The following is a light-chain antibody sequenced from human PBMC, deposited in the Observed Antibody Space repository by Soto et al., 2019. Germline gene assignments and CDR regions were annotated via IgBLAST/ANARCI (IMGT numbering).Light chain of an antibody. V-gene: IGKV3-20*01. Sequence: EIVLTQSPGTLSLSPGEIATLYFSASQSVSSSYLAWYQQKPGQAPRLLIYAASRRATGIPDRFSGSGSGTDFTLTISRLEPEDFAVYYCQQYGSSPWTFGQGTKVDIK. CDR3: QQYGSSPWT. CDR2: AAS. J-gene: IGKJ1*01. CDR1: QSVSSSY.